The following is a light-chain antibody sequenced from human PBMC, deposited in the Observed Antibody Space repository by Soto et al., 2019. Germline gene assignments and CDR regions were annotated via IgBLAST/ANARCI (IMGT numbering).Light chain of an antibody. CDR1: QNIRNL. CDR3: KQYNTYAN. V-gene: IGKV1-5*01. Sequence: QFTHSPSSLSAAVVDSVTITFLASQNIRNLLAWYQQKPGKAPKPLIYDSSTLKTWVPSRFSGSGSGLEFNFTITGLQPDDFATYFCKQYNTYANFGQGTRLEIK. J-gene: IGKJ5*01. CDR2: DSS.